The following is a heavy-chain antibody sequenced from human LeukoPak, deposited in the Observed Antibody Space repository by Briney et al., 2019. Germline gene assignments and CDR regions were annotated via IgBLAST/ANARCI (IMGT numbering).Heavy chain of an antibody. J-gene: IGHJ4*02. CDR1: GGSFSGYY. CDR2: INHSGST. CDR3: ARGLGGWLRLFDY. Sequence: SETLSLTCAVYGGSFSGYYWSWIRQPPGKGLEWIGEINHSGSTNYNPSLKSRVTISVDTSKNQFSLKLRSVTAADTAVYYCARGLGGWLRLFDYWGQGTLVTVSS. V-gene: IGHV4-34*01. D-gene: IGHD6-19*01.